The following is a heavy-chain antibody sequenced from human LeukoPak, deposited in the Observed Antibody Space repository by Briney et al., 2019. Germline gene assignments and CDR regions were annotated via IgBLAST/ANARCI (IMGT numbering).Heavy chain of an antibody. Sequence: GGSLRLSCAASGFTFSSYAMHWVRQAPGKGLEWVANIKQDGSEKYYVDSVKGRFTISRDNAKNSLYLQMNSLRAEDTAVYYCATDDGSGSYIPFAFDIWGQGTMVTVSS. CDR2: IKQDGSEK. J-gene: IGHJ3*02. CDR1: GFTFSSYA. V-gene: IGHV3-7*01. D-gene: IGHD3-10*01. CDR3: ATDDGSGSYIPFAFDI.